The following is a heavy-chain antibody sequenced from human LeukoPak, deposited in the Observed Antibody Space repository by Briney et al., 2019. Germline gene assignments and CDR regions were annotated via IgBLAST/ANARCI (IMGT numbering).Heavy chain of an antibody. CDR2: ISWNSGSI. Sequence: PGGSLRLSCAASGFTFDDYAMHWVRQAPGKGLEWVSGISWNSGSIGYADSVKGRFTISRDNAKNSLYLQMNSLRAEDTALYYCAKDPYGSGSYPHYFDYWGQGTLVTVSS. CDR1: GFTFDDYA. V-gene: IGHV3-9*01. CDR3: AKDPYGSGSYPHYFDY. J-gene: IGHJ4*02. D-gene: IGHD3-10*01.